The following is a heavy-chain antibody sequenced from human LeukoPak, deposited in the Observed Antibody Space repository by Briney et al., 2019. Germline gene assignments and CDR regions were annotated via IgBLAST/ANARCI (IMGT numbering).Heavy chain of an antibody. CDR1: GFTVSSDY. J-gene: IGHJ4*02. Sequence: GGSLRLSCAASGFTVSSDYMSWVRRAPGKGLEWVSAIYNDGNTYYADSVKGRFTIFRDNSKNTLYLQMNSLRVEDTAVYYCARAPNGWYFDYWGQGSLFTVSS. CDR3: ARAPNGWYFDY. CDR2: IYNDGNT. V-gene: IGHV3-53*01. D-gene: IGHD6-19*01.